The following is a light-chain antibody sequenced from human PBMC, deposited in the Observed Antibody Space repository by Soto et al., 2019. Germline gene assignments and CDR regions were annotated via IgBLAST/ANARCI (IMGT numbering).Light chain of an antibody. CDR1: QSVNGY. V-gene: IGKV3-11*01. CDR2: GAS. Sequence: EYLLTQFPATLSLSPGETAALSCRASQSVNGYVAGYQQKPGQAPRRLIYGASTRASGTPARFSGSGSGTHFTLTISSLEPEDFAVDYCQQRSNGPPILTFGGGTKVEL. J-gene: IGKJ4*02. CDR3: QQRSNGPPILT.